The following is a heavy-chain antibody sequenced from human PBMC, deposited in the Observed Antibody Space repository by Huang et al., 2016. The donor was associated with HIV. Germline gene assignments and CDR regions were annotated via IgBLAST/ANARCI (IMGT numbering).Heavy chain of an antibody. J-gene: IGHJ4*02. CDR2: IYYSGDT. D-gene: IGHD3-10*01. V-gene: IGHV4-39*01. CDR1: GGAIPDSNYS. Sequence: QLQLQESGPGLVRPSETLSLICTVAGGAIPDSNYSWGWIRQPPGKGLEWIGSIYYSGDTDYNPSFKSRVTMAVDTSKNRFSLDIRSVAVADTAIYYCARHFGSWSGYFDSWGQGTLVPVSS. CDR3: ARHFGSWSGYFDS.